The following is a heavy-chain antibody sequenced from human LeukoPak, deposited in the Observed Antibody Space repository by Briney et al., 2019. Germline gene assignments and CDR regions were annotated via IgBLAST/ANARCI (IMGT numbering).Heavy chain of an antibody. J-gene: IGHJ6*03. CDR3: VRRGSNYPYYMDV. V-gene: IGHV3-23*01. CDR2: ISASGRNT. CDR1: GFTFSSYA. Sequence: PGGSLRLSXAASGFTFSSYAMSWVRQAPGKGLEWVSVISASGRNTYYSESAKGQFTISRDNSKNTLYLQMSSLRAEDTAVYYCVRRGSNYPYYMDVWGKGTTVTVSS.